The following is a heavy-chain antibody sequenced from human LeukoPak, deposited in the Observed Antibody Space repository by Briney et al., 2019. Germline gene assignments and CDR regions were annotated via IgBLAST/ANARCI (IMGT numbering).Heavy chain of an antibody. J-gene: IGHJ4*02. D-gene: IGHD5-12*01. V-gene: IGHV4-39*01. Sequence: PSETLSLTCTVSGGSISSNIYYWAWIRQPPGKGLEWIGDIYYSGSTYYNPSLKSRVTISVDTSKNQFSLKLSSVTTADTAVYYCARRGGYDFSYDYWSQGILVTVSS. CDR3: ARRGGYDFSYDY. CDR1: GGSISSNIYY. CDR2: IYYSGST.